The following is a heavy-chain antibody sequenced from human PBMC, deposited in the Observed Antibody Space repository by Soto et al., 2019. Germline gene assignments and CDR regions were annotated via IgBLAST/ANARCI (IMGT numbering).Heavy chain of an antibody. CDR1: GGTFSSYA. CDR2: IIPIFGTA. CDR3: ARDKGGYCSCGSCYVLDY. Sequence: QVQLVQSGAEVKKPGSSVKVSCKASGGTFSSYAISWVRQAPGQGLEWMGGIIPIFGTANYAQKFQGRVTITADESTSTAYTELSSLRSEDTAVYYCARDKGGYCSCGSCYVLDYWGQGTLVTVSS. J-gene: IGHJ4*02. V-gene: IGHV1-69*01. D-gene: IGHD2-15*01.